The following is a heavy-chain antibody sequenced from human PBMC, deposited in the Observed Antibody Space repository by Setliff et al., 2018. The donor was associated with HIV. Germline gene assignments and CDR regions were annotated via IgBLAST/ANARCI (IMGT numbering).Heavy chain of an antibody. CDR2: IIPIFGTT. CDR1: GGTFSTHA. CDR3: ARGYYNFWSGYYDSRFPNPIDAFDI. V-gene: IGHV1-69*05. Sequence: GASVKVSCKASGGTFSTHAINWVRQAPGQGLEWMGGIIPIFGTTHYAQKFQGRVTITTDESTSTAYMELRSLRSDDTAVYYCARGYYNFWSGYYDSRFPNPIDAFDIWGQGTMVTVSS. D-gene: IGHD3-3*01. J-gene: IGHJ3*02.